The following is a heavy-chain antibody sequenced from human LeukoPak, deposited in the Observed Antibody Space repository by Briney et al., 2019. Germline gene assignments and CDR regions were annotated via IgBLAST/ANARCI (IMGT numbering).Heavy chain of an antibody. V-gene: IGHV4-61*01. CDR2: IYYSGST. CDR3: ARVRSVVDFWSGYYGPYFDY. J-gene: IGHJ4*02. Sequence: SETLSLTCTVSGGSVSSGSCYWSWIRQPPGKGLEWIGYIYYSGSTNYNPSLKSRVTISVDTSKNQFSLKLSSVTAADTAVYYCARVRSVVDFWSGYYGPYFDYWGQGTLVTVSS. D-gene: IGHD3-3*01. CDR1: GGSVSSGSCY.